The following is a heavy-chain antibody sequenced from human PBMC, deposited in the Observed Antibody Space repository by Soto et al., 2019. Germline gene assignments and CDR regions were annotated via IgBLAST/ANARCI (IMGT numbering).Heavy chain of an antibody. CDR3: ARRGGSSSGYYYYAMDV. CDR1: SDSMNSGGYY. CDR2: IYSNGDT. V-gene: IGHV4-31*03. J-gene: IGHJ6*02. D-gene: IGHD6-6*01. Sequence: QVQLQESGPGLVKPSQTLSLTCSVSSDSMNSGGYYWSWIRQHPGKGLEWIGYIYSNGDTYYNPSLKSRVTISVDTSKTQSSLNLTSVTAADTAVYYCARRGGSSSGYYYYAMDVWGQGTTVTVSS.